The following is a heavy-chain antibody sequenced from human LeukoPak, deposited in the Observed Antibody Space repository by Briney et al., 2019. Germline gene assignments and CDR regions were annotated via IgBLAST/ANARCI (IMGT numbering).Heavy chain of an antibody. CDR3: ARPYYESSGLYVDAFDI. J-gene: IGHJ3*02. CDR2: INPNRGGT. V-gene: IGHV1-2*06. D-gene: IGHD3-22*01. CDR1: GYTLTAYY. Sequence: GASXKVSCKASGYTLTAYYLHWVGQAPGQGLEWRGRINPNRGGTLYVQKFQGRVTMTRDTSIGTAYIELSSLRSDDTALYYCARPYYESSGLYVDAFDIWGQGTMVTVSS.